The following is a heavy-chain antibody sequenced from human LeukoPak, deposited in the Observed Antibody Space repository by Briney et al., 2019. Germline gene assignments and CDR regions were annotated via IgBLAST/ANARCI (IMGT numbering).Heavy chain of an antibody. CDR2: ISAYNGNT. Sequence: ASVKVSCKASGYTFTSYGISWVRQAPGQGLEWMGWISAYNGNTYYAQKLQGRVTMTTDTSTSTAYMELRSLRSDDTAVYYCARGPGGRSGYYPLEDYYCYYYMDVWGKGTTVTVSS. CDR1: GYTFTSYG. CDR3: ARGPGGRSGYYPLEDYYCYYYMDV. D-gene: IGHD3-22*01. J-gene: IGHJ6*03. V-gene: IGHV1-18*01.